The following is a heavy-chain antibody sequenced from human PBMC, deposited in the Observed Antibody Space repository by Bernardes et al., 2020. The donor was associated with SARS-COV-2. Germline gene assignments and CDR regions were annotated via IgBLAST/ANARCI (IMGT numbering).Heavy chain of an antibody. CDR1: GFTFSNYD. CDR2: IGTAGDT. J-gene: IGHJ4*02. Sequence: GGSLRLSCAASGFTFSNYDMHWVRQVAGKGLEWVSAIGTAGDTFYPGSMKGRFTISRENAKNSLYLQMNSLRAGDSAVYYCARGPLRRGVVETKGDFDHWGQGTLVTVSS. V-gene: IGHV3-13*04. D-gene: IGHD2-15*01. CDR3: ARGPLRRGVVETKGDFDH.